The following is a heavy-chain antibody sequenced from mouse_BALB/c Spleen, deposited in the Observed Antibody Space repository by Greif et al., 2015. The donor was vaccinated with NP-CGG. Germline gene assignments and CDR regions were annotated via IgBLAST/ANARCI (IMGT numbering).Heavy chain of an antibody. V-gene: IGHV1-7*01. CDR2: INPSTGYT. Sequence: QVQLQQSGAELAKPGASVKVSCKASGYTFTSYWMHWVKQRPGQGLEWIGYINPSTGYTEYNQKFKDKATLTADKSSSTAYMQLSSLTSEDSAVYYCARRTTATYFDYWGQGTTLTVSS. CDR3: ARRTTATYFDY. J-gene: IGHJ2*01. D-gene: IGHD1-2*01. CDR1: GYTFTSYW.